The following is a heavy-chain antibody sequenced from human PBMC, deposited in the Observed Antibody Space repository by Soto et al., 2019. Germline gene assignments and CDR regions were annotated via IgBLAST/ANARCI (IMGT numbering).Heavy chain of an antibody. Sequence: QVQLVQSGAEVKKPGASVKVSCKASGYTFTSYAMHWVRQAPGQRLEWMGWINAGNGNTKYSQKFQGRVTITRDTYASTVYMQLSSLRSDDTAVYNCARVTCITRCPDYWGQGTLVTVSS. CDR1: GYTFTSYA. CDR3: ARVTCITRCPDY. J-gene: IGHJ4*02. D-gene: IGHD2-2*01. V-gene: IGHV1-3*01. CDR2: INAGNGNT.